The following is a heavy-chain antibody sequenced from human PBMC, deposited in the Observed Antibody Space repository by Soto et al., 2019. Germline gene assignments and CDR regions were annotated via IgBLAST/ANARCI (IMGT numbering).Heavy chain of an antibody. CDR1: GGSISSSSYY. Sequence: SETLSLTCTVSGGSISSSSYYWGWIRQPPGKGLEWIGSIYYSGSTYYNPSLKSRVTISVDTSKNQFSLKLSSVTAADTAVYYCTGRLGYYTRYTYYYGKDVWGQGTTVTVSS. V-gene: IGHV4-39*01. D-gene: IGHD3-3*01. CDR3: TGRLGYYTRYTYYYGKDV. CDR2: IYYSGST. J-gene: IGHJ6*02.